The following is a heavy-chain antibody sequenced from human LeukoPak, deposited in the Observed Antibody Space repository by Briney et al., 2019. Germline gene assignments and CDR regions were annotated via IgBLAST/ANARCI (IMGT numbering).Heavy chain of an antibody. CDR3: TRYPHTIGSAIGCPCDY. CDR1: GFTSGDYL. J-gene: IGHJ4*01. CDR2: IRSKIYGATP. Sequence: GGSLSLLRAASGFTSGDYLMSSVRQAPGKRLEWVALIRSKIYGATPEYAAPVKGRCSISRDASKSIVYLQMNRLTSEDTALYYCTRYPHTIGSAIGCPCDYWGDGKLVTVSS. D-gene: IGHD2-15*01. V-gene: IGHV3-49*04.